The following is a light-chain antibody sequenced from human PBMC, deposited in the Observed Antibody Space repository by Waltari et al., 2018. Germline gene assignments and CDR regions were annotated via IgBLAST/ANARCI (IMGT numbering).Light chain of an antibody. CDR3: SSYAGNDLVI. CDR2: EVT. CDR1: NSDVRSYNY. V-gene: IGLV2-14*01. J-gene: IGLJ2*01. Sequence: QSALTQPASVSGSPGQSITISCTGTNSDVRSYNYVSWYQQHPGKAPKLMIDEVTNRPSGLSNRFSGSKSGNTASLTITELQAEDEADYYCSSYAGNDLVIFGGGTKLTVL.